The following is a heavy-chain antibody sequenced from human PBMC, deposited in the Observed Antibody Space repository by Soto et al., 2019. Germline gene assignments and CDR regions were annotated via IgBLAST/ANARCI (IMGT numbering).Heavy chain of an antibody. CDR2: ISYDGSNK. D-gene: IGHD6-19*01. CDR1: GFTFSSYA. CDR3: ARGLGSGWLNDY. J-gene: IGHJ4*02. Sequence: QVQLVESGGGVVQPGRSLRLSCAASGFTFSSYAMHWVRQAPGKGLEWVAVISYDGSNKYYAVSVKGRFTISRDNSKNTLYLQMTSLRAEDTAVYYCARGLGSGWLNDYWGQGTLVTVSS. V-gene: IGHV3-30-3*01.